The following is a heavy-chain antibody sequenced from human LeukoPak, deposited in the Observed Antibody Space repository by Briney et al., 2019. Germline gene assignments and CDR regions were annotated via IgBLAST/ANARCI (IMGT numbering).Heavy chain of an antibody. V-gene: IGHV3-30*02. Sequence: GGSLRLSCAASGFTFSSYGMHWVRQAPGKGLEWVAFIRYDGSNKYYADSVKGRFTISRDNSKNTLYLQMNSLRAEDTAVYYCAKDLGLQSLFDYWGQGTLVTVSS. D-gene: IGHD5-24*01. J-gene: IGHJ4*02. CDR1: GFTFSSYG. CDR2: IRYDGSNK. CDR3: AKDLGLQSLFDY.